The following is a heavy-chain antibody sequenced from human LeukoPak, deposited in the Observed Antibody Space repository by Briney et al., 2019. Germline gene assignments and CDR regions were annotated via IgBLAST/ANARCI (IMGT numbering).Heavy chain of an antibody. J-gene: IGHJ4*02. CDR2: ISGGGGNT. CDR3: AKDGSAVAGSTSFDY. Sequence: GGSLRLSCAASGFTFSSYAMSWVRQAPGKGLEWVSAISGGGGNTYYADSVKGRFTISRDNSKNTLYLQMNSLRAEDTAVYYCAKDGSAVAGSTSFDYWGQGTLVTVSS. V-gene: IGHV3-23*01. D-gene: IGHD6-19*01. CDR1: GFTFSSYA.